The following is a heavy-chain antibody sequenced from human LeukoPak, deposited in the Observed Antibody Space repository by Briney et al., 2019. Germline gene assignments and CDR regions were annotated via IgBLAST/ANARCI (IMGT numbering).Heavy chain of an antibody. J-gene: IGHJ6*02. V-gene: IGHV3-66*01. CDR3: VRGSLSMDV. Sequence: PGGSLRLSCAVPGFTVSSNYMSWVRQAPGKGLEWVSIFYSSGSTYYADSVKGRFTISRDNSKNTLYLQMNSLRGEDTAVYHCVRGSLSMDVWGQGTTVTVSS. CDR1: GFTVSSNY. CDR2: FYSSGST.